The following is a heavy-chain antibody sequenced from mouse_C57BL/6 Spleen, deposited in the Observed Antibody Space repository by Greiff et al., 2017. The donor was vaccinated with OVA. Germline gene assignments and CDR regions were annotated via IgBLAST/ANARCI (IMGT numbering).Heavy chain of an antibody. V-gene: IGHV1-5*01. J-gene: IGHJ3*01. CDR1: GYTFTSYW. CDR2: IYPGNSDT. CDR3: TRGGFGGYYQFAY. D-gene: IGHD2-3*01. Sequence: VQLQQSGTVLARPGASVKMSCKTSGYTFTSYWMHWVKQRPGQGLEWIGAIYPGNSDTSYNQKFKGKAKLTAVTSASTAYMELSSLTNEDSAVYYCTRGGFGGYYQFAYWGQGTLVTVSA.